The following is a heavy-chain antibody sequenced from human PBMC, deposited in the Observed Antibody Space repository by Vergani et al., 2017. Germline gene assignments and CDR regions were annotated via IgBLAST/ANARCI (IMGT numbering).Heavy chain of an antibody. CDR3: ARGERYCSSTSCYDAFDI. V-gene: IGHV1-69*02. D-gene: IGHD2-2*01. J-gene: IGHJ3*02. CDR2: IIPIIGIA. CDR1: GGTFSSYT. Sequence: QVQLVQSGAEVKQPGSSVKVSCKASGGTFSSYTISWVRQAPGQGLEWMGRIIPIIGIANYAQKFQGRVTITADKSTSTAYMELSSLRSEDTAVYYCARGERYCSSTSCYDAFDIWGQGTMVTVSS.